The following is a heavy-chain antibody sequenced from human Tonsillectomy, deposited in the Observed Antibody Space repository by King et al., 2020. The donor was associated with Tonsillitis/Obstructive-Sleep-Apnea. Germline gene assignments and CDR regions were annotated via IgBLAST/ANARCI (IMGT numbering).Heavy chain of an antibody. D-gene: IGHD3-10*02. Sequence: VQLQESGPGLVKPSQTLSLTCSVSGGSISSGGYYWTWVRQHPGKGLEWIGYIYYSGSTNYNPSIQSRVTMSVDSPKNQFSLKLTALTAADTAVYYCARSLVVCSGTAYYYYGMAVWGQGTTVTVSS. V-gene: IGHV4-31*03. CDR2: IYYSGST. CDR1: GGSISSGGYY. CDR3: ARSLVVCSGTAYYYYGMAV. J-gene: IGHJ6*02.